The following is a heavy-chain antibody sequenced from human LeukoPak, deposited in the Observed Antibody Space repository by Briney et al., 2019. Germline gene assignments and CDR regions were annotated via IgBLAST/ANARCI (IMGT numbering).Heavy chain of an antibody. CDR1: GGSFSGYY. J-gene: IGHJ3*02. V-gene: IGHV4-34*01. Sequence: KPSETLSLTCAVYGGSFSGYYWSWIRQPPGKGLEWIGEINHSGSTNYNPSLKSRVTISVDTSKNQFSLKLSSVTAADTAVYYCARASGAVAGIFADIWGQGTMVTVSS. CDR2: INHSGST. CDR3: ARASGAVAGIFADI. D-gene: IGHD6-19*01.